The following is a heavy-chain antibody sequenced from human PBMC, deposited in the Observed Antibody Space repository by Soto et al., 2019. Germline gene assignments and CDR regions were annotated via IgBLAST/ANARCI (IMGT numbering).Heavy chain of an antibody. Sequence: RGESLNISCKGSGFSFTTYWIGWVRQMPGKGLEWMGIIYPGESNVRYSPSFQGQVTISDDKSTSTVYLQWSSLEASDSAIYYCARAPNNVNRFPEAFDVWGQGTKVTVS. CDR3: ARAPNNVNRFPEAFDV. D-gene: IGHD2-8*01. CDR1: GFSFTTYW. J-gene: IGHJ3*01. CDR2: IYPGESNV. V-gene: IGHV5-51*01.